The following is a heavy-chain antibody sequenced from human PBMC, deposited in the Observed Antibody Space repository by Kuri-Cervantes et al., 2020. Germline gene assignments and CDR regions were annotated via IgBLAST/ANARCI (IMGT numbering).Heavy chain of an antibody. J-gene: IGHJ4*02. CDR1: GFTFSSYA. CDR2: ISYDGSNK. V-gene: IGHV3-30-3*01. D-gene: IGHD2-2*01. Sequence: GGSLRLSCAASGFTFSSYAMHWVRQAPGKGLEWVAVISYDGSNKYYADSVKGRFTISRDNSKNTLYLQMNSLRAEDTAVYYCAKVLSNTWQADYWGQGTLVTVSS. CDR3: AKVLSNTWQADY.